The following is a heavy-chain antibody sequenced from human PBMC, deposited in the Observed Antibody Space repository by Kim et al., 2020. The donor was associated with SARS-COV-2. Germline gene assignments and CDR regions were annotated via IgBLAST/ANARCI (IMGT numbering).Heavy chain of an antibody. Sequence: ASVKVSCKASGYSFTGYYIHWVRQAPGQGLEWMGRLNPASGGTNFAQKVQGRVTMTRDTSISTAYVEVSSLRSYDTAVYYCAREKGYYDSSAYYAYWGQG. CDR3: AREKGYYDSSAYYAY. CDR2: LNPASGGT. V-gene: IGHV1-2*06. CDR1: GYSFTGYY. J-gene: IGHJ4*02. D-gene: IGHD3-22*01.